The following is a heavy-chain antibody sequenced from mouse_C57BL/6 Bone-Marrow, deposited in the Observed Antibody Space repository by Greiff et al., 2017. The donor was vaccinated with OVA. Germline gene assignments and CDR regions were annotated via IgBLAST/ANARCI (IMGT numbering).Heavy chain of an antibody. CDR2: ISNVAYSI. V-gene: IGHV5-15*01. J-gene: IGHJ2*01. CDR1: GFTFSDYG. Sequence: EVKLQESGGGLVQPGGSLKLSCEASGFTFSDYGMAWVRQAPRKGHEWVAFISNVAYSIYYADTVTGRFTISRENAKNTLYLKMSSLRSEDTAMYYCARLNSNYVYFDYWGQGTTLTVSS. D-gene: IGHD2-5*01. CDR3: ARLNSNYVYFDY.